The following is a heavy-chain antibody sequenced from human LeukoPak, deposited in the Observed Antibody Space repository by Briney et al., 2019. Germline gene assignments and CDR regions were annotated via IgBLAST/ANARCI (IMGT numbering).Heavy chain of an antibody. CDR3: ARDTYSSGFDGLDY. Sequence: GGSLRLSCAASGFTFSSYAMSWVRQAPGKGLEWVSAISGSGGSTYYADSVKGRFTISRDSSKNTLYLQMNSLRAEDTAVYYCARDTYSSGFDGLDYWGQGTLVTVSS. D-gene: IGHD6-19*01. CDR2: ISGSGGST. J-gene: IGHJ4*02. CDR1: GFTFSSYA. V-gene: IGHV3-23*01.